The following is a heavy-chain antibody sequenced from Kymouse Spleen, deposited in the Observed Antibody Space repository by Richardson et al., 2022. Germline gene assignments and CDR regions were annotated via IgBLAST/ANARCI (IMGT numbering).Heavy chain of an antibody. Sequence: EVQLVESGGGLVQPGGSLKLSCAASGFTFSGSAMHWVRQASGKGLEWVGRIRSKANSYATAYAASVKGRFTISRDDSKNTAYLQMNSLKTEDTAVYYCTSEITGTTEFDYWGQGTLVTVSS. J-gene: IGHJ4*02. CDR1: GFTFSGSA. V-gene: IGHV3-73*02. CDR2: IRSKANSYAT. CDR3: TSEITGTTEFDY. D-gene: IGHD1-7*01.